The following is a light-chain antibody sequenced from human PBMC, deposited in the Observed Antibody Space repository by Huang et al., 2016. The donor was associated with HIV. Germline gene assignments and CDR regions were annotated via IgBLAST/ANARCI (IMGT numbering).Light chain of an antibody. V-gene: IGKV1-39*01. CDR1: QSISSS. CDR2: GAS. CDR3: QQSDNIPIT. J-gene: IGKJ1*01. Sequence: DIQMTQSPSSLSASVGDRVTIICRESQSISSSLNWYQQKPGKAPNLLIYGASHLRAGVPSRFSGSGSGTDFSLTISSLQPEDFATYYCQQSDNIPITFGQGTKVELK.